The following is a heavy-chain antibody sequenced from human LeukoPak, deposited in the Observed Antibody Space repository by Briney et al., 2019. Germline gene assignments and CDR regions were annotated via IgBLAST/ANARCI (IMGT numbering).Heavy chain of an antibody. V-gene: IGHV4-59*01. Sequence: SETLSLTCSVSGGTINSFYWSWIRQPPGRGLEWIGYIYYSGSTNYNPSLKSRVTISVDTSKNQFSLRLTSVTAADTAVYYCARESAGHYVNYWGQGTLVTVSS. CDR2: IYYSGST. D-gene: IGHD4-17*01. CDR1: GGTINSFY. J-gene: IGHJ4*02. CDR3: ARESAGHYVNY.